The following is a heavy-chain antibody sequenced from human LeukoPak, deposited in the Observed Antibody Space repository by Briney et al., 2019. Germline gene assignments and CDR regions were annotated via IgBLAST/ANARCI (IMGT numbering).Heavy chain of an antibody. Sequence: PGGSLRLSCATSGFTFSNYAINWVRQAPGKGLEWVSAFSGNDGSTYYADFVRGRFTISRDNSKHTLYLQMTSLRAEDTAVYYCAKMTPRSYHMDVWGKGTTVTVSS. CDR3: AKMTPRSYHMDV. V-gene: IGHV3-23*01. CDR2: FSGNDGST. J-gene: IGHJ6*03. CDR1: GFTFSNYA.